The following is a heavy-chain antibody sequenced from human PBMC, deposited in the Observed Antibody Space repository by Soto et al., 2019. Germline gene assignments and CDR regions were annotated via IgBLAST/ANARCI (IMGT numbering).Heavy chain of an antibody. D-gene: IGHD2-8*01. J-gene: IGHJ4*02. CDR1: GFVFSDHD. Sequence: QVQLVESGGDLVKPGGSVRLSCAASGFVFSDHDMSWIRQAPGKGLEWISYINPGGTTIYYSDSVRGRFTVSRDNAKNSLFLHVNSLRAEDTAVYYCVRQVMGDYWGQGTLVTVSS. CDR3: VRQVMGDY. CDR2: INPGGTTI. V-gene: IGHV3-11*01.